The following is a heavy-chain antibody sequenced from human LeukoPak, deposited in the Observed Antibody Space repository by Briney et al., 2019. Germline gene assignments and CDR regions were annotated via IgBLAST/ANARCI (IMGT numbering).Heavy chain of an antibody. J-gene: IGHJ4*02. CDR3: ARGLHTIVVVVAATLDY. CDR1: GFTFSSYA. V-gene: IGHV3-23*01. CDR2: ISGSGGST. Sequence: PGGSLRLSCAASGFTFSSYAMSWVRQAPGKGLEWVSAISGSGGSTYYADSVKGRFTISRDNSKNSLYLQMNSLRAEDTAVYYCARGLHTIVVVVAATLDYWGQGTLVTVSS. D-gene: IGHD2-15*01.